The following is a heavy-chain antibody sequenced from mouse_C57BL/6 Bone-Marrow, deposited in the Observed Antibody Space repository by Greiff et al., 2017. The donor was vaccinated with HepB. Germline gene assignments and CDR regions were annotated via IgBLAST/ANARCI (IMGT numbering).Heavy chain of an antibody. D-gene: IGHD1-1*01. J-gene: IGHJ3*01. V-gene: IGHV5S21*01. CDR2: ISSGGDYI. CDR3: ARQNITTVVEGAWFAY. Sequence: VQLKESGEGLVKPGGSLKLSCAASGFTFSSYAMSWVRQTPEKRLEWVAYISSGGDYIYYADTVKGRFTISRDNAKNTLYLQMSSLKSEDTAMYYCARQNITTVVEGAWFAYWGQGTLVTVSA. CDR1: GFTFSSYA.